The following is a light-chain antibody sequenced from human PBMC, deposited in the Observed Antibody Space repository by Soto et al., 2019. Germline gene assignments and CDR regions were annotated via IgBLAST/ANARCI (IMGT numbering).Light chain of an antibody. V-gene: IGKV3-20*01. J-gene: IGKJ2*01. CDR3: QQCGSSPYT. CDR1: QSVSNKY. CDR2: GAS. Sequence: ETVLTQSPGTLSLSPGESATLSCRASQSVSNKYLVWYQQKPGQAPRLLIHGASSRATGIPDRSSGSGSGADFTLTINRLEPADSAVYYCQQCGSSPYTFGQGSKLEIK.